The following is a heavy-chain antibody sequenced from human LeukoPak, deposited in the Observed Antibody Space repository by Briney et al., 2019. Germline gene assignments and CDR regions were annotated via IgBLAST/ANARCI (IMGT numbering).Heavy chain of an antibody. CDR2: ISDSGGTT. D-gene: IGHD6-13*01. Sequence: GGSLRLSCAASGFTFSSYAMSWVRQAPGKGLEWVSTISDSGGTTYSADSVKGRFTISRDNSKNTLYLQMNSLRADDTAMYYCARGSYSSSWKTFDYWGQGTLVTVSS. CDR3: ARGSYSSSWKTFDY. J-gene: IGHJ4*02. V-gene: IGHV3-23*01. CDR1: GFTFSSYA.